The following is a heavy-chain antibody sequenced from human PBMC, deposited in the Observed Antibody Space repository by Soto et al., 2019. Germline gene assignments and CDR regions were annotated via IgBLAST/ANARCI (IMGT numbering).Heavy chain of an antibody. CDR3: AKERHGYYYDRRMDV. Sequence: GGSLRLSCAASGLTFSNYIMYWVRQAPGKGLEWASAISGGGSNAYYADSVKGRFTISRDNSKNTLYLQMNSLRAEDTAVYYCAKERHGYYYDRRMDVWGQGTKVTVSS. V-gene: IGHV3-23*01. CDR2: ISGGGSNA. D-gene: IGHD3-22*01. J-gene: IGHJ6*02. CDR1: GLTFSNYI.